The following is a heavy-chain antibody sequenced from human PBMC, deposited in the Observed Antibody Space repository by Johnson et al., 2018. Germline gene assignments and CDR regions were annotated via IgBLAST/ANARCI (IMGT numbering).Heavy chain of an antibody. V-gene: IGHV3-74*01. D-gene: IGHD1-26*01. CDR3: VRGEGRGSFT. CDR2: LNSDGRGT. Sequence: VQLQESGGGLVQPGGSLRLSCAASGFTFSYYWMHWVRQAPGEGLMWVSRLNSDGRGTIYADSVKGRFSISRDNADNTLYLQMSSLRAEDTAVYYCVRGEGRGSFTWGQGTMVTVSS. CDR1: GFTFSYYW. J-gene: IGHJ3*01.